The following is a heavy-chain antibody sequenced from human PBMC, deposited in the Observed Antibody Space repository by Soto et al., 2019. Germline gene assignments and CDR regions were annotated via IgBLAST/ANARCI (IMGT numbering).Heavy chain of an antibody. V-gene: IGHV1-69*01. CDR3: ARVSSDTAMVKDSEYYFDY. CDR1: GGTFSSYA. Sequence: QVQLVQSGAEVKKPGSSVKVSCKASGGTFSSYAISWVRQAPGQGLEWMGGIIPIFGTANYAQKFQGRVTITADESTSTAYMELSSLRSEDTAVYYCARVSSDTAMVKDSEYYFDYWGQGTLVTVSS. CDR2: IIPIFGTA. D-gene: IGHD5-18*01. J-gene: IGHJ4*02.